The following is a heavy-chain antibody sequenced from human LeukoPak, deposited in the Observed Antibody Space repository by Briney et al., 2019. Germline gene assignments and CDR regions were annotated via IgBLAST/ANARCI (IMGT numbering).Heavy chain of an antibody. J-gene: IGHJ6*03. V-gene: IGHV4-38-2*02. CDR1: GYSISSGYY. CDR3: ARLYYYYYYMDV. CDR2: IYYSGST. Sequence: SETLSLTCTVSGYSISSGYYWGWIRQPPGKGLEWIGTIYYSGSTYYNPSLKSRVTISVDTSKNQFYLKLSSVTAADTAVYYCARLYYYYYYMDVWGRGTTVTVSS.